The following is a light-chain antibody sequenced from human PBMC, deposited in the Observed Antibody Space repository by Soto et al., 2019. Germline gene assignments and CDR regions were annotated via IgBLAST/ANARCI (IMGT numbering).Light chain of an antibody. J-gene: IGLJ1*01. CDR2: NNN. CDR1: SSNIGSNT. Sequence: QSVLTQPPSASGTPGQRVTISCSGSSSNIGSNTVNWYQQLPGTAPKLLIYNNNQRPSGVPDRFSGSKSGTSVSLAISGLQSEDEDDYYCAAWDDSLNGLVFGTGTKLTVL. CDR3: AAWDDSLNGLV. V-gene: IGLV1-44*01.